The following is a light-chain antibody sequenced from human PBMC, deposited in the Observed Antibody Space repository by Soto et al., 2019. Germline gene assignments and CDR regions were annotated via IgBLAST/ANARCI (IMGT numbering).Light chain of an antibody. CDR3: QQYHNWPPVT. Sequence: EIVMTQSPVTLSVSPGERATLSCSASQFVSSNLAWYQQKPGQAPRLLIYGASTRATGIPARFSGSGSGTEFTLTISNLQSEDFAVYFCQQYHNWPPVTFGQGTRLEI. V-gene: IGKV3D-15*01. CDR2: GAS. J-gene: IGKJ5*01. CDR1: QFVSSN.